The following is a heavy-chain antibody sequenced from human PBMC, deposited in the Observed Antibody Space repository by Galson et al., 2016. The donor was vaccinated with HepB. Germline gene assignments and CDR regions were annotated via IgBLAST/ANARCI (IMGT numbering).Heavy chain of an antibody. CDR3: ARTASIAAAGGADY. D-gene: IGHD6-13*01. Sequence: QSGAEVKKPGESLRISCKGSGYSFTTYWIGWVRQMPGKGLEWMGMIYPGDSDTRYSPSFQGQVTISADQSINTAYLQWSSLKASDTAMYYCARTASIAAAGGADYWGQGTLVTVSS. CDR2: IYPGDSDT. CDR1: GYSFTTYW. V-gene: IGHV5-51*01. J-gene: IGHJ4*02.